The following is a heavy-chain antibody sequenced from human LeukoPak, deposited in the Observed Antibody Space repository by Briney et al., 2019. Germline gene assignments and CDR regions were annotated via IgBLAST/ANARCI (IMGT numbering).Heavy chain of an antibody. J-gene: IGHJ6*02. V-gene: IGHV4-34*01. Sequence: SETLSLTCAVYGGSFSGYYWSWIRQPPGKGLEWIGEIYHSGSANYNPSLKSRVTMTRDTSTSTVYMELSSLRSEDTAVYYCARGMTTLDYYGMDVWGQGTTVTVSS. CDR3: ARGMTTLDYYGMDV. D-gene: IGHD4-11*01. CDR2: IYHSGSA. CDR1: GGSFSGYY.